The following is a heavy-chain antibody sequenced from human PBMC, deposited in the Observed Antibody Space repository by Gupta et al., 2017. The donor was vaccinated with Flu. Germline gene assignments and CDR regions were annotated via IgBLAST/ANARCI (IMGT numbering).Heavy chain of an antibody. CDR2: INPSGGLT. V-gene: IGHV1-46*01. CDR1: GYSFSDYY. J-gene: IGHJ4*02. CDR3: ARDPEYYNAGWGYDY. D-gene: IGHD2-8*01. Sequence: QAQLVQSGAEVKKPGASVKVSCKTSGYSFSDYYMHWVRQAPGQGLEWMGLINPSGGLTTYAQNFQGRVTLTRVTSRSTFYMELTSLTSEDTAVYYCARDPEYYNAGWGYDYGGQGTLVTVXS.